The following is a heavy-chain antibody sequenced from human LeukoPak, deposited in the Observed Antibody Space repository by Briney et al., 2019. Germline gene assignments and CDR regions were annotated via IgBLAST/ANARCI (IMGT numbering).Heavy chain of an antibody. Sequence: PSETLSLTCTVSGGSISSYYWSWIRQPPGKGLEWIGYIYYSGSTNYNPSLKSRVTISVDTSKNQFSLKLSSVTAADTAVYYCARLRSSYTYLWFGEFIFDYWGQGTLVTVSS. CDR1: GGSISSYY. J-gene: IGHJ4*02. V-gene: IGHV4-59*01. CDR2: IYYSGST. D-gene: IGHD3-10*01. CDR3: ARLRSSYTYLWFGEFIFDY.